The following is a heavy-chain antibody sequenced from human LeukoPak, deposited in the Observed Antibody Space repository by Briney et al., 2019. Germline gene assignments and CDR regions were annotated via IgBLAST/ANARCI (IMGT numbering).Heavy chain of an antibody. Sequence: SETLSLTCTVSGGSISNYYWSWIRQPPGKGLEWIGYIYYSGTTNYNPSLKSRVTISVDTSKNQFSLKLNSVTAADTAVYYCARGPRFDYWGQGTLVTVSS. CDR2: IYYSGTT. CDR1: GGSISNYY. V-gene: IGHV4-59*01. J-gene: IGHJ4*02. CDR3: ARGPRFDY.